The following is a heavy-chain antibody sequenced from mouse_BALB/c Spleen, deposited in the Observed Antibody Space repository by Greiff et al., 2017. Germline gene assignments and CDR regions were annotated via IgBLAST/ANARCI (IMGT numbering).Heavy chain of an antibody. CDR3: ARAGHYGSSDEGFAD. CDR1: GYNFTSYW. V-gene: IGHV1-55*01. J-gene: IGHJ3*01. D-gene: IGHD1-1*01. Sequence: QVQLQQPGAELVKPGTSVKLSCKASGYNFTSYWINWVKLRPGQGLEWIGDIYPGSGSTNYNEKFKSKATLTVDTSSSTAYMQLSSLASEDSALYYCARAGHYGSSDEGFADWGQGTLVTVSA. CDR2: IYPGSGST.